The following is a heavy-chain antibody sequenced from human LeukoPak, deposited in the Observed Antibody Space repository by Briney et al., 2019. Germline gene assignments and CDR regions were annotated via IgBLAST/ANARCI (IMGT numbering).Heavy chain of an antibody. Sequence: GGSLRLSCAASGFTVSSNYMSWVRQAPGKGLEYVSAISSNGGSTYYANSVKGRFTISRDNSKNTLYLQMGSLRAEDTAIYYCSTVFILSGGSHQHYFDYWGQGTLVTVSS. CDR1: GFTVSSNY. CDR3: STVFILSGGSHQHYFDY. CDR2: ISSNGGST. J-gene: IGHJ4*02. D-gene: IGHD2-15*01. V-gene: IGHV3-64*01.